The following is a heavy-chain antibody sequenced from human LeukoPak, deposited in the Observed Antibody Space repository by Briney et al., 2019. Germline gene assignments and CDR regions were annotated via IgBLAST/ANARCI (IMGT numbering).Heavy chain of an antibody. V-gene: IGHV3-23*01. CDR2: LSGSGDST. CDR3: ARALGYCSGGSCYEDY. D-gene: IGHD2-15*01. Sequence: GGSLRLSCAASGFTFSSYPMTWVRQAPGKGLEWVSVLSGSGDSTYYADSVKGRFTISRDNSKNTLYLQMNSLRAEDTAVYYCARALGYCSGGSCYEDYWGQGTLVTVSS. J-gene: IGHJ4*02. CDR1: GFTFSSYP.